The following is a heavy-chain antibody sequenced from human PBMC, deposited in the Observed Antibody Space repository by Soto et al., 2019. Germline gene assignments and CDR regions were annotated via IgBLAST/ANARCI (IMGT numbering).Heavy chain of an antibody. J-gene: IGHJ4*02. D-gene: IGHD3-16*01. V-gene: IGHV4-39*07. CDR2: IYYSGST. Sequence: SETLSLTCTVSGGSISSSSYYWGWIRQPPGKGLEWIGYIYYSGSTNYNPSLKSRVTISVDTSKNQFSLKLSSVTAADTAVYYCARGLFGGASFDYWGQGTLVTVSS. CDR1: GGSISSSSYY. CDR3: ARGLFGGASFDY.